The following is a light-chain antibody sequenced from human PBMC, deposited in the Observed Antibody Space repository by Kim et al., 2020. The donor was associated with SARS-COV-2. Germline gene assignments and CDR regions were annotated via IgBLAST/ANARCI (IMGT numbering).Light chain of an antibody. CDR2: QDT. Sequence: VSPGQTASITCAGNKLGDKYVSWYQQKPGQSPVLVIYQDTKRPSGIPERFSGSNSGNTATLTISGTQAMDEADYYCQAWDSSAWVFGGGTQLTVL. CDR1: KLGDKY. J-gene: IGLJ3*02. CDR3: QAWDSSAWV. V-gene: IGLV3-1*01.